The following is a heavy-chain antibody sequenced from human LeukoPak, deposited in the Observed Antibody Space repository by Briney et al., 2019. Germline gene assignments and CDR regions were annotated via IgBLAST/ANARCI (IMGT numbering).Heavy chain of an antibody. CDR1: RGTFPNYD. D-gene: IGHD6-13*01. V-gene: IGHV1-2*02. Sequence: ASVKVSCKASRGTFPNYDISWVRQAPGQGLEWMGWINPNSGGTNYAQKFQGRVTMTRDTSISTAYMELSRLRSDDTAVYYCARSQGAAAGTFDYWGQGTLVTVSS. CDR2: INPNSGGT. CDR3: ARSQGAAAGTFDY. J-gene: IGHJ4*02.